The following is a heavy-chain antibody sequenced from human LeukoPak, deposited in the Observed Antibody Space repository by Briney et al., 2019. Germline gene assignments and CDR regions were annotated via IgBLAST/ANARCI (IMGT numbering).Heavy chain of an antibody. CDR1: GGTFSSYA. CDR3: ASVTPSSGSYYDY. Sequence: SVKVSCKASGGTFSSYAISWVRQAPGQGLEWMGGIIPIFGTANYAQKFQGRVTITADESTSTAYMELSSLRSEDTAVYYCASVTPSSGSYYDYWGQGTLVTVSS. J-gene: IGHJ4*02. D-gene: IGHD1-26*01. CDR2: IIPIFGTA. V-gene: IGHV1-69*13.